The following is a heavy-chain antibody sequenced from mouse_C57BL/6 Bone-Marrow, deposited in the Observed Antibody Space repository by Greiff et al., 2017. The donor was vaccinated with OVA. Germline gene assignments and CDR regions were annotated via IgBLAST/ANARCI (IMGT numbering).Heavy chain of an antibody. J-gene: IGHJ4*01. CDR1: GFSLTSYG. Sequence: QVQLKESGPGLVAPSQSLSITCTVSGFSLTSYGVDWVRQPPGTGLEWLGVIWGGGSTNYTSALMSRLSISKDNSKSQVFLKMNSLQTDDTAMYYCAKNTIYDGYYDAMDYWGQGTSVTVSS. CDR3: AKNTIYDGYYDAMDY. CDR2: IWGGGST. V-gene: IGHV2-9*01. D-gene: IGHD2-3*01.